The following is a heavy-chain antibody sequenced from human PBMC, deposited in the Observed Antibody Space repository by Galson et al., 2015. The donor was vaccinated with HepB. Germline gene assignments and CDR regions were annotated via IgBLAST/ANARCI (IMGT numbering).Heavy chain of an antibody. CDR1: GFTFSNYW. Sequence: SLRLSCAASGFTFSNYWMHWVRQAPGEGLVWVSRIKSDGSITNYADSVKGRFTISRDNAKNTLYLQMNSLRAEDTAVYYCGRGGEGYCSGDGCYLGFRWGQGTLVTVSS. CDR2: IKSDGSIT. CDR3: GRGGEGYCSGDGCYLGFR. J-gene: IGHJ4*02. V-gene: IGHV3-74*01. D-gene: IGHD2-15*01.